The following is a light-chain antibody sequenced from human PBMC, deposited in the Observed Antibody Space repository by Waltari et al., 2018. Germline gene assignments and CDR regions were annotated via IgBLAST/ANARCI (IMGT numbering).Light chain of an antibody. Sequence: QSALTQPASVSGSPGQSITLSCTGTSSDAGGYNYVSWYQQHPGKAPKLMIYDVSKRPSGVSTRCSGSKSGNTASLTIAGLQAEDEADYYCSSYTSSSTYVVFGGGTKLTVL. CDR3: SSYTSSSTYVV. CDR1: SSDAGGYNY. CDR2: DVS. J-gene: IGLJ2*01. V-gene: IGLV2-14*01.